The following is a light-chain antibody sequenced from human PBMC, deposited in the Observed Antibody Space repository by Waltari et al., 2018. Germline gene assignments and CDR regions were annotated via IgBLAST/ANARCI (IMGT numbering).Light chain of an antibody. CDR3: QQYNTYST. J-gene: IGKJ1*01. CDR1: QRVSRW. CDR2: KAS. Sequence: DIQMTQFPSTLSASVGDRVTITCRASQRVSRWLAWYQQKPGKAPKLLIYKASTLEGGVPSRFSGSGSGTEFTLTISSLQPDDFATYYCQQYNTYSTFGQGTKVDIK. V-gene: IGKV1-5*03.